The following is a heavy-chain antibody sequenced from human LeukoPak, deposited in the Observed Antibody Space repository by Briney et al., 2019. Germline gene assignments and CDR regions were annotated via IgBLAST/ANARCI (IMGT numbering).Heavy chain of an antibody. D-gene: IGHD3-22*01. CDR3: ARGTAYYYDSSGYYRYFDY. Sequence: SETLSLTCTVSGGSISSYYWSWIRQPPGKGLEWIGYIYYSGYTNYNPSLKSRVTISVDTSKNQFSLKLSSVTAADTAVYYCARGTAYYYDSSGYYRYFDYWGQGTLVTVSS. CDR2: IYYSGYT. J-gene: IGHJ4*02. CDR1: GGSISSYY. V-gene: IGHV4-59*01.